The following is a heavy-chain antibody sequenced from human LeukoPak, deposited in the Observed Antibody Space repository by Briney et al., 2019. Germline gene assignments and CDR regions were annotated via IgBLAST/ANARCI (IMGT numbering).Heavy chain of an antibody. J-gene: IGHJ6*03. V-gene: IGHV4-34*01. CDR1: GGPFSGYF. CDR2: IHNSGTT. CDR3: ARHRGYDFWSGYYTGWYYYYYMDV. Sequence: SETLSLTCAVSGGPFSGYFWSWIRQSSGKGLEWIGEIHNSGTTNYNPSLKSRVTISVDTSKNQFSLKLSSVTAADTAVYYCARHRGYDFWSGYYTGWYYYYYMDVWGKGTTVTVSS. D-gene: IGHD3-3*01.